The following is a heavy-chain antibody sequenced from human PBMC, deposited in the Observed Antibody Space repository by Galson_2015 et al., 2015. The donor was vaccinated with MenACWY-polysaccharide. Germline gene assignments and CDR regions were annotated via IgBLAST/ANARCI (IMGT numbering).Heavy chain of an antibody. D-gene: IGHD2-2*01. Sequence: AISGDSVSSDSAAWNCIRESPSRGLEWLGRTYYRSKWNNDYAVSVKSRITITPDTSNNQVSLQLLSVTPEDAGVYFCAREPKQLPAPYSYYFFMDVWGKGTAVTVSS. CDR3: AREPKQLPAPYSYYFFMDV. CDR2: TYYRSKWNN. V-gene: IGHV6-1*01. CDR1: GDSVSSDSAA. J-gene: IGHJ6*03.